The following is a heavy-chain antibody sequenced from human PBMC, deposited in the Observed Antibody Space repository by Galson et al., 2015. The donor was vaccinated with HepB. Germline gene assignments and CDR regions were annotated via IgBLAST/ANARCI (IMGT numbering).Heavy chain of an antibody. Sequence: SLRLSCAGSGFTFSSYDMNWVRQAPGKGLEWVSYIRSSGSAIYYADSVKGRFTISRDNAKNSLYLQMNSLRAEDTAIYYCARAGSSSWYHDAFDIWGQGTMVTVSS. V-gene: IGHV3-48*03. CDR3: ARAGSSSWYHDAFDI. CDR1: GFTFSSYD. CDR2: IRSSGSAI. D-gene: IGHD6-13*01. J-gene: IGHJ3*02.